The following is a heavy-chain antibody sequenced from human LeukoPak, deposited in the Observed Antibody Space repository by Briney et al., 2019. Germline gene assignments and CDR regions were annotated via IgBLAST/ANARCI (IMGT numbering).Heavy chain of an antibody. CDR3: AKDSAPAVYGDSYHDRFDY. CDR1: GFTFSSYG. D-gene: IGHD4-17*01. Sequence: GGSLRLSCAASGFTFSSYGMHWVRQAPGKGLEWVVVISYDGSNKYYADSVKGRFTISRDNSKNTLYLQMNSLRAEDTAVYYCAKDSAPAVYGDSYHDRFDYWGQGTLVTVSS. J-gene: IGHJ4*02. V-gene: IGHV3-30*18. CDR2: ISYDGSNK.